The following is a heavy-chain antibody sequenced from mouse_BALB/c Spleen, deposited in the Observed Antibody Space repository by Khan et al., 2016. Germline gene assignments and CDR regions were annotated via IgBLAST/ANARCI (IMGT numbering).Heavy chain of an antibody. J-gene: IGHJ3*01. Sequence: VQLQESGAELVRPGSSVKISCKASGYAFSSYWMNWVKQRPGQGLEWIGQIYPGDGDTHYNGKLKGKATLTAAKSSSTAYRQLSRLTSEDSAVYFCAGGTPLAYWGQGTLVTVSA. CDR3: AGGTPLAY. CDR1: GYAFSSYW. V-gene: IGHV1-80*01. D-gene: IGHD2-14*01. CDR2: IYPGDGDT.